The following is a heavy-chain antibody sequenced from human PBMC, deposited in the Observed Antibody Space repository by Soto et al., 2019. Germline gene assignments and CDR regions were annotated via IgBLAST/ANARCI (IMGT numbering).Heavy chain of an antibody. J-gene: IGHJ6*02. CDR1: GYTFTGYY. D-gene: IGHD2-15*01. Sequence: QVQVVQSGAEVKKPGASVKVSCKASGYTFTGYYMHWVRQAPGQGLEWMGWINPKSGGTNYAQKFQGWVTMTRDTSISTAYMELSRLRSDDTAVYYCARGVVRDHYYYGMDVWGQGTTVTVSS. CDR2: INPKSGGT. V-gene: IGHV1-2*04. CDR3: ARGVVRDHYYYGMDV.